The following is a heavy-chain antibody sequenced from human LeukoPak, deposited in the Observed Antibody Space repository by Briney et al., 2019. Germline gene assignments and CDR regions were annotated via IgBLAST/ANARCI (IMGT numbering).Heavy chain of an antibody. Sequence: PGGSLRLSCAASGXTFSSYWMHWVRQAPGKGLVWVSRINSDGSSTTYGDSVKGRFTISRDNAKNTLYMYIHSLRAEDTAVYYCAREYYDSSGSPYFDYWGQGTLVTVSS. CDR2: INSDGSST. CDR1: GXTFSSYW. D-gene: IGHD3-22*01. CDR3: AREYYDSSGSPYFDY. V-gene: IGHV3-74*01. J-gene: IGHJ4*02.